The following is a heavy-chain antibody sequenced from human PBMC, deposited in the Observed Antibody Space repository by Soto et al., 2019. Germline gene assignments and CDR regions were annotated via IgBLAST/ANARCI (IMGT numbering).Heavy chain of an antibody. D-gene: IGHD3-3*01. Sequence: QITLNESGPTQVKPRQTLTLTCTFSGFSLTTSGVGVGWIRQSPGKAPEWLALIYWADDKRYSPSLKSRLPITKDSSKNHVVLTMADLDPGDTATYYCAHRVLRTVFGLVTTTAIYFDFWGQGTPVAVSS. CDR1: GFSLTTSGVG. CDR3: AHRVLRTVFGLVTTTAIYFDF. J-gene: IGHJ4*02. CDR2: IYWADDK. V-gene: IGHV2-5*02.